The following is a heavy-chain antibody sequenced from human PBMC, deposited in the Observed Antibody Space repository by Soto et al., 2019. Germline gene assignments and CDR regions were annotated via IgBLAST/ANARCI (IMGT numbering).Heavy chain of an antibody. CDR3: ATLITFGGVPDY. J-gene: IGHJ4*02. CDR1: GYTFTSYD. V-gene: IGHV1-8*01. D-gene: IGHD3-16*01. CDR2: MNPNSGNT. Sequence: QVQLVQSGAEVKKPGASVKVSCKASGYTFTSYDINWVRQATGQGLEWMGWMNPNSGNTGYAQKCQGRVTMTRNTSISTAYMELSSLRSEDTAVYYCATLITFGGVPDYWGQGTLVTVSS.